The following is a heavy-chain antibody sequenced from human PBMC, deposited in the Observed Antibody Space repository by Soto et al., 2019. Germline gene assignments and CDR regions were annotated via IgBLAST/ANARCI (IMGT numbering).Heavy chain of an antibody. Sequence: QVQLVQSGAEVKKPGASVKVSCKASGYTFTSYFIHWVRQAPGQGLEWMGVFDPSGVATNSAQKFQGRLTMTRDTSTSTVYMDLTSLGSDEAARYYCARVSRGAFDIWGQGTLVTVSS. J-gene: IGHJ3*02. CDR3: ARVSRGAFDI. CDR2: FDPSGVAT. CDR1: GYTFTSYF. V-gene: IGHV1-46*01.